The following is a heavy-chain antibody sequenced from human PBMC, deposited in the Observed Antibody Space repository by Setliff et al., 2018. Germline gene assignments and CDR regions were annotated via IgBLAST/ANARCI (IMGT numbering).Heavy chain of an antibody. CDR1: GDSLSGDNYF. V-gene: IGHV4-30-4*02. CDR2: IYYTGKT. Sequence: PSETLSLTCTVSGDSLSGDNYFWSWIRHLPGKGLQWLGHIYYTGKTYYNPSLKSRLEMSVDTSKREFALRLSSVTAADTAVYHCARTSTYVLGSGSYWDRWFDPWSQGTLVTVSS. J-gene: IGHJ5*02. D-gene: IGHD3-10*01. CDR3: ARTSTYVLGSGSYWDRWFDP.